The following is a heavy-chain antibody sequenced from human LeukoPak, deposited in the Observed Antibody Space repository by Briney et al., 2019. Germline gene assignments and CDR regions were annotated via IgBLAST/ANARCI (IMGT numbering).Heavy chain of an antibody. CDR2: INHSGST. D-gene: IGHD3-10*01. J-gene: IGHJ5*02. CDR1: GGSISTSNYY. CDR3: ARAGVLLWFGAPRDNWFDP. V-gene: IGHV4-39*07. Sequence: SETLSLTCTVSGGSISTSNYYWSWIRQPPGKGLEWIGEINHSGSTNYNPSLKSRVTISVDTSKNQFSLKLSSVTAADTAVYYCARAGVLLWFGAPRDNWFDPWGQGTLVTVSS.